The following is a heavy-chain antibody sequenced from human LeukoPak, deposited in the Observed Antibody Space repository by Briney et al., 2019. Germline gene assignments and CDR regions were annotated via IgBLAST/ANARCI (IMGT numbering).Heavy chain of an antibody. Sequence: ASVKVSCKASGYTFTDYYIHWVQQAPGKGLEWVGRVDPEDGETIYAEKFQGRVTITADASTDTAYMELSSLRSEDTAVFYCATHGGNSIRDHYYYYMDVWGKGTTVIVSS. J-gene: IGHJ6*03. CDR3: ATHGGNSIRDHYYYYMDV. V-gene: IGHV1-69-2*01. CDR1: GYTFTDYY. D-gene: IGHD4-23*01. CDR2: VDPEDGET.